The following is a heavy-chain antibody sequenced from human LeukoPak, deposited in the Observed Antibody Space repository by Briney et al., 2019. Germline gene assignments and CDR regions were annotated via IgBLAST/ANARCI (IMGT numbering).Heavy chain of an antibody. J-gene: IGHJ4*02. CDR1: GFVFSAYG. CDR2: ISHDGSNA. Sequence: GGSLRLSCVASGFVFSAYGMHWVRQAPGKGLEWVAVISHDGSNAFYADTVKGRIIISRDNSKSTLFLQVNSLRGEDTAVYYCAKVSDTGRLEYWGQGTLVTVLS. V-gene: IGHV3-30*18. CDR3: AKVSDTGRLEY. D-gene: IGHD3-9*01.